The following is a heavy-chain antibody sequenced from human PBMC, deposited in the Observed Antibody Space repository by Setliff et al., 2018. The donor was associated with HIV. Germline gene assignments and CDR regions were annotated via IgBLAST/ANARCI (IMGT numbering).Heavy chain of an antibody. CDR2: IYASGST. D-gene: IGHD3-10*01. CDR3: ARVGASGVPSTMDYYYYMDV. CDR1: GGSFSSYH. V-gene: IGHV4-4*07. J-gene: IGHJ6*03. Sequence: KPSETLSLTCTVSGGSFSSYHWSWIRHRAGKGLEWIGHIYASGSTKYNPSLGSRVTMSVDTSRTQFSLKLRSVTAADTAVYYCARVGASGVPSTMDYYYYMDVWGKGTTVTVSS.